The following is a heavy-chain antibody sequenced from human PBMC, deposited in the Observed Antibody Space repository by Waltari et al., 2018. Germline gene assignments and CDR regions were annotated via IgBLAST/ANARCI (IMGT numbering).Heavy chain of an antibody. D-gene: IGHD2-8*01. J-gene: IGHJ4*02. Sequence: QVQLVESGGGVVQPGRSLRLSCAASGFTFSSYAMHWVRQAPGKGLEWVAVISYDGSNKYYADSVKGRFTISRDNSKNTLYLQMNSLRAEDTAVYYCARFIVLRGFDYWGQGTLVTVSS. CDR2: ISYDGSNK. CDR1: GFTFSSYA. V-gene: IGHV3-30-3*01. CDR3: ARFIVLRGFDY.